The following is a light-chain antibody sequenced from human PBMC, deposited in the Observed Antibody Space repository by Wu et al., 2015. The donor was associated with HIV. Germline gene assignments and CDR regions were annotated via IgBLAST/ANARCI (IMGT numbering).Light chain of an antibody. CDR1: QDIRSN. CDR2: GAS. Sequence: LLTQSPATLSVSAGERVTLSCRASQDIRSNLAWYQHVPGQVPRLVVHGASTRATDIPARFSGSGSGTEFTLTISSLEPEDFAVYYCQHRYNWPLTFGGGTESGDQT. V-gene: IGKV3-15*01. CDR3: QHRYNWPLT. J-gene: IGKJ4*01.